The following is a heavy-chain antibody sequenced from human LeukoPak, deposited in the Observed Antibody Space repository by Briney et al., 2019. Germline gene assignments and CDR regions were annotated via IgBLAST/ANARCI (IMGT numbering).Heavy chain of an antibody. CDR2: INHSGST. CDR1: GGSFSGYY. J-gene: IGHJ4*02. CDR3: ATIYYYDSSGYYWTFDY. V-gene: IGHV4-34*01. D-gene: IGHD3-22*01. Sequence: SETLSLTCAVYGGSFSGYYWSWTRQPPGKGLEWIGEINHSGSTNYNPSLKSRVTISVDTSKNQFSLKLSSVTAADTAVYYCATIYYYDSSGYYWTFDYWGQGTLVTVSS.